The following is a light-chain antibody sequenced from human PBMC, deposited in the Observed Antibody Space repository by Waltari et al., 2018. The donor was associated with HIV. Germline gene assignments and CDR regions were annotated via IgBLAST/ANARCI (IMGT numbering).Light chain of an antibody. CDR1: NIERKC. J-gene: IGLJ2*01. CDR2: YDT. CDR3: QVWDSATDHVL. Sequence: LTQPPSLSVAPGETAPITCGATNIERKCVHWYQQKAGQAPVVVMSYDTDRPAGIAERFSGFNSGHTASLIITRVGAGDEADYYCQVWDSATDHVLFGGGTRLTVL. V-gene: IGLV3-21*04.